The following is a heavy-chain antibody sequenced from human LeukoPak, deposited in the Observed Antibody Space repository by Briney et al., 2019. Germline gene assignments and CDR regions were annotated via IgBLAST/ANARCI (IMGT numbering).Heavy chain of an antibody. CDR2: ISNNGDDT. CDR1: GFTFTDFS. V-gene: IGHV3-64*04. CDR3: AKEGHGSSLDY. J-gene: IGHJ4*02. D-gene: IGHD6-13*01. Sequence: PGGSLRLSCSVSGFTFTDFSMHWVRQAPGMGLEYLSGISNNGDDTYYADSVKGRFTISRDNSKNTLYLQMNSLRAEDTAVYYCAKEGHGSSLDYWGQGTLVTVSS.